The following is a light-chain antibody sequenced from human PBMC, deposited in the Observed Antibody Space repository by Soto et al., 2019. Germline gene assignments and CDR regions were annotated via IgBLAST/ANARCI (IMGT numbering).Light chain of an antibody. V-gene: IGLV1-47*02. CDR1: SSNIGSNY. Sequence: QSALTPPPSASGTPGQRVTISCSGSSSNIGSNYVYWYQHLPGTAPKLLIYTNNQRPSGVPDRFSGSKSGTSASLAISGLRSEDEADYYCASWDGSLRGHVFGTGTKVT. CDR3: ASWDGSLRGHV. CDR2: TNN. J-gene: IGLJ1*01.